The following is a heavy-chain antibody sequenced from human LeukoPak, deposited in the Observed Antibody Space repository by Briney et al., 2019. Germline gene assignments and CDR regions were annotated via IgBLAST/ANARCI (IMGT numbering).Heavy chain of an antibody. Sequence: GGSLRLSCAASGFTFSNAWMSWVRQAPGKGLEWVGRIESKTDGGATDYAAPVKGRFTISRDDSKNMLYLQMNSLKTEDTAVYYCTTRVRSSGWFDYWGQGTLVTVSS. V-gene: IGHV3-15*04. CDR1: GFTFSNAW. CDR2: IESKTDGGAT. J-gene: IGHJ4*02. CDR3: TTRVRSSGWFDY. D-gene: IGHD6-19*01.